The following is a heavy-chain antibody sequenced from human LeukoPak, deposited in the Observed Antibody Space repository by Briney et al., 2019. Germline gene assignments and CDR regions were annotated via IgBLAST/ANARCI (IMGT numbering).Heavy chain of an antibody. J-gene: IGHJ3*02. CDR2: IYSGGST. CDR3: EVVVAATDDAFDI. V-gene: IGHV3-66*01. Sequence: GGSLRLSCSTSGFTFSNYAMTWVRQAPGKGLEWVSVIYSGGSTYYADSVKGRFTISRDNSKNTLYLQMNSLRAEDTAVYYCEVVVAATDDAFDIWGQGTMVTVSS. D-gene: IGHD2-15*01. CDR1: GFTFSNYA.